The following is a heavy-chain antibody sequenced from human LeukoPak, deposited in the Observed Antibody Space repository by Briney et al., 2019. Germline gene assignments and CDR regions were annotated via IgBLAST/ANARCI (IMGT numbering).Heavy chain of an antibody. D-gene: IGHD3-22*01. Sequence: PGGSLSLSCAASGFTFSSYEMNWVRQAPGKGLEWVSYISSSGSTIYYADSVKGRFTISRDNAKNSLYLQMNSLRAEDTAVYYCARETYYYDSSGYLFDYWGQGTLVTVSS. V-gene: IGHV3-48*03. J-gene: IGHJ4*02. CDR3: ARETYYYDSSGYLFDY. CDR1: GFTFSSYE. CDR2: ISSSGSTI.